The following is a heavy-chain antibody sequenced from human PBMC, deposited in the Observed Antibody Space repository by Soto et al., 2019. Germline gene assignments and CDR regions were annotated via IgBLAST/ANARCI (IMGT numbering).Heavy chain of an antibody. Sequence: ETLSLTGTVSVGSISSSSYYWGWILQPPGKGLEWIGSIYYSGSTYYNPSLKSRVTISVDTSKNQFSLKLSSVTAADTAVYYCASRTRYYYYYGMDVWGQGTTVTVSS. CDR1: VGSISSSSYY. J-gene: IGHJ6*02. V-gene: IGHV4-39*01. CDR2: IYYSGST. CDR3: ASRTRYYYYYGMDV.